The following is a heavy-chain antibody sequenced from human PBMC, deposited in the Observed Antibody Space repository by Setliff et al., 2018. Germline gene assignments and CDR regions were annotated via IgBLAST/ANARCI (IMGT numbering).Heavy chain of an antibody. CDR3: AADTFDSNSQAFDY. J-gene: IGHJ4*02. D-gene: IGHD3-22*01. CDR2: VTAGGTT. V-gene: IGHV3-15*01. Sequence: PGESLKISCAASGFTFSEYYMDWVRQAPGKGPEWVGRVTAGGTTNYAAPVKGRFTISRDDSKDTLYLQLNSLNTEDTAVYYCAADTFDSNSQAFDYWGRGTLVTVSS. CDR1: GFTFSEYY.